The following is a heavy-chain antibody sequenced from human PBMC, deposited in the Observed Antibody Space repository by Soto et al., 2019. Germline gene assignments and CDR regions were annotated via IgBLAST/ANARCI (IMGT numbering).Heavy chain of an antibody. CDR3: ARSLFYCSSTSCCPANRFDP. V-gene: IGHV4-31*03. CDR2: IYYSGST. Sequence: QVQLQESGPGLVKPSQTLSLTCTVSGGSISSGGYYWSWIRQHPGKGLEWIGYIYYSGSTYYNPSRKGRVTISVDTSKNQFSLKLSPVTAADTAGYYCARSLFYCSSTSCCPANRFDPWGQGTLVSVSS. D-gene: IGHD2-2*01. CDR1: GGSISSGGYY. J-gene: IGHJ5*02.